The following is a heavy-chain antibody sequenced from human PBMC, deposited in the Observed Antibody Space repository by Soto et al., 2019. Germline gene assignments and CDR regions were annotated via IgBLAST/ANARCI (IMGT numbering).Heavy chain of an antibody. CDR3: TRSLLKSLDN. CDR1: GDSISTNSYS. CDR2: FYYSGST. D-gene: IGHD3-9*01. Sequence: SETLSLTCTVSGDSISTNSYSWGWIRQHPGQGMEWIGLFYYSGSTHYNPSLKSRVTISLDKPNNQFSLKLNSVTTADTAMYYCTRSLLKSLDNWGQGTLVIVSS. V-gene: IGHV4-39*07. J-gene: IGHJ4*02.